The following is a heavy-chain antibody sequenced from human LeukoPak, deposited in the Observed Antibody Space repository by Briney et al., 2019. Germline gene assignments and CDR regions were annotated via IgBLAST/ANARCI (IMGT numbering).Heavy chain of an antibody. J-gene: IGHJ4*02. CDR2: IIPIFGTA. CDR3: GAGHPRVDY. CDR1: GDTFSSYA. Sequence: GASVKVSCKASGDTFSSYAISWVRQAPGQGLEWMGGIIPIFGTANYAQKFQGRVTITTDESTSTAYMELSSLRSDDTAVYYCGAGHPRVDYWGQGTLVTVSS. V-gene: IGHV1-69*05.